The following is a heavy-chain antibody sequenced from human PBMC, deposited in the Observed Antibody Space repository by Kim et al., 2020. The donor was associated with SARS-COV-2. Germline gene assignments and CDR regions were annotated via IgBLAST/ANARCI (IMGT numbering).Heavy chain of an antibody. CDR1: GPTFSGYD. J-gene: IGHJ3*02. CDR2: VRTTGRDT. Sequence: GGSLRLSCTASGPTFSGYDVSWVRQAPGKGLEWVSSVRTTGRDTYYADSVKGRFTISRDNSKNTLYLQMNSLRADDTAIYYCASYCLGGGCSSWSHDIWG. CDR3: ASYCLGGGCSSWSHDI. D-gene: IGHD2-15*01. V-gene: IGHV3-23*01.